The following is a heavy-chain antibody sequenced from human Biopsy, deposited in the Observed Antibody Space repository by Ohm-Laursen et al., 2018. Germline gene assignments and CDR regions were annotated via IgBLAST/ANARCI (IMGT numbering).Heavy chain of an antibody. Sequence: SLRLSCAATGFAFSYYGLHWVRQAPGKGLQWVAVMWSDGINKNYADSVKGRFTVSRDNSNNVLYLQMSSLRDEDTAVYYCARDGAASYGLDVWGQGTLVTVSS. V-gene: IGHV3-33*01. J-gene: IGHJ4*02. D-gene: IGHD5-18*01. CDR3: ARDGAASYGLDV. CDR2: MWSDGINK. CDR1: GFAFSYYG.